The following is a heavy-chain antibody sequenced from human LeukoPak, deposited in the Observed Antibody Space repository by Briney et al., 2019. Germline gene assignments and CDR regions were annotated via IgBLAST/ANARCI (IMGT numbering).Heavy chain of an antibody. CDR3: ARVSGYSGTWYVDY. D-gene: IGHD6-13*01. CDR2: IKQDGSEK. V-gene: IGHV3-7*04. Sequence: GASLRLSCAASGFTFSSYAMSWVRQAPGKGLEWVANIKQDGSEKYYVDSVKGRFTISRDNAKNSLYLQMNSLRAEDTAVYYCARVSGYSGTWYVDYWGQGTLVTVSS. J-gene: IGHJ4*02. CDR1: GFTFSSYA.